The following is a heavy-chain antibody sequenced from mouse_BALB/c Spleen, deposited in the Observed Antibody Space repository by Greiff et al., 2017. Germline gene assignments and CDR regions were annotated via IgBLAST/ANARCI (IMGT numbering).Heavy chain of an antibody. D-gene: IGHD2-4*01. CDR2: IDPETGGT. Sequence: QVQLQQSGAELVRPGASVTLSCKASGYTFTDYEMHWVKQTPVHGLEWIGAIDPETGGTAYNQKFKGKATLTADKSSSTAYMELRSLTSEDSAVYYCTRDYEFAYWGQETLVTVSA. J-gene: IGHJ3*01. V-gene: IGHV1-15*01. CDR1: GYTFTDYE. CDR3: TRDYEFAY.